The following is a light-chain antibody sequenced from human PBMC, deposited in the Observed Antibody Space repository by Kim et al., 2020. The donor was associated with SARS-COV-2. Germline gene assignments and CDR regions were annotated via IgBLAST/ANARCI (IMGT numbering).Light chain of an antibody. CDR1: SSDVGSSNY. J-gene: IGLJ1*01. CDR3: CSYTGSFTSYV. Sequence: SVTISCTGTSSDVGSSNYVSWYQQHPGKAPKLMIYDVGKRPSGVPNRVSGSKSGNTASLTISGLQAEDEADYFCCSYTGSFTSYVFGTGTKVTVL. CDR2: DVG. V-gene: IGLV2-11*01.